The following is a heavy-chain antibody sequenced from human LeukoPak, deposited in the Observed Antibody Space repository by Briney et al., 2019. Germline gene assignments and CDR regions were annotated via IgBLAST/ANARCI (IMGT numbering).Heavy chain of an antibody. J-gene: IGHJ4*02. D-gene: IGHD3-22*01. CDR3: ARNMDYSNSVGDYSTFFFDY. Sequence: GGSLRLSCAASGFTFSSYAMSWVRQAPGKGLEWVSGISSSGGSRHYADSVQGRFTISRDNSKNTLYLQTNNLRAEDTAVYYCARNMDYSNSVGDYSTFFFDYWGRGTLVTVSS. CDR2: ISSSGGSR. V-gene: IGHV3-23*01. CDR1: GFTFSSYA.